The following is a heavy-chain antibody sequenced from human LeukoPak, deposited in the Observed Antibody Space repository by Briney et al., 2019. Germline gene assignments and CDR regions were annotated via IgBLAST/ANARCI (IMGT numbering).Heavy chain of an antibody. CDR2: ISGSGGST. Sequence: GGSLRLSCAASGFTFSSYAMSWVRQAPGKGLEWVSAISGSGGSTYYADPVKGRFTISRDNAKNSLYLQMNSLRAEDTAVYYCARGGTEFDPWGQGTLVTVSS. CDR3: ARGGTEFDP. V-gene: IGHV3-23*01. CDR1: GFTFSSYA. D-gene: IGHD3-16*01. J-gene: IGHJ5*02.